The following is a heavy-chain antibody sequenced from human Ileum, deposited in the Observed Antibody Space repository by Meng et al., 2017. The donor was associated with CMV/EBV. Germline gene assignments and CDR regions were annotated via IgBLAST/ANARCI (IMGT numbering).Heavy chain of an antibody. CDR1: GGSITSGNYY. D-gene: IGHD2-15*01. CDR2: IYYSGSP. J-gene: IGHJ4*02. Sequence: VQLQESGPVLVKPSKTLSLTCTVSGGSITSGNYYWSWIRQPPGRCLEWIGYIYYSGSPYYKPSLKSRVHMSLDTSKNQFSLNLRSVTATDSAVYYCVRQVVAASFDYWGQGALVTVSS. V-gene: IGHV4-30-4*08. CDR3: VRQVVAASFDY.